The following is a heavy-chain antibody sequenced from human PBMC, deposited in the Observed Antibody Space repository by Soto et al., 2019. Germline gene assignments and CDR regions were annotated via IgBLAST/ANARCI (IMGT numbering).Heavy chain of an antibody. D-gene: IGHD2-21*02. V-gene: IGHV3-23*01. Sequence: EVQLLESGGDLVQPGGSLRLSCAASGSSFSSYSFTWVRQAPGKGLEWVAGISIGGDKTWHADSVKGRFTISRDNSKNTVYLQMKSLRVDDTAVYYCAKWDGDGDHWGQGTLVTVSS. CDR1: GSSFSSYS. CDR2: ISIGGDKT. J-gene: IGHJ5*02. CDR3: AKWDGDGDH.